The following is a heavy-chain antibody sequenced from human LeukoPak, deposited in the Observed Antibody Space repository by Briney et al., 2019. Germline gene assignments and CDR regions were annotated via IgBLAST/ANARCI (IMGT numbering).Heavy chain of an antibody. J-gene: IGHJ6*02. CDR3: VKDTGFHYYYGMDV. CDR1: GFTFDDYA. CDR2: INWNSGSI. D-gene: IGHD3-10*01. Sequence: GGSLRLSCAASGFTFDDYAMHWVRHAPGKGLEWVSGINWNSGSIGYADSVKGRFTISRDNAKNSLYLQMNSLRAEDTALYYCVKDTGFHYYYGMDVWGQGTTVTVSS. V-gene: IGHV3-9*01.